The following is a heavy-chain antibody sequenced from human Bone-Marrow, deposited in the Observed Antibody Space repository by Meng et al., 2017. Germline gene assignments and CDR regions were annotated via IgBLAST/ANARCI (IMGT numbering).Heavy chain of an antibody. CDR3: TTIRGIAAQYYFEY. J-gene: IGHJ4*02. CDR2: IKSKTDGGTT. V-gene: IGHV3-15*01. Sequence: GGSLRLSCAASGFTFSNDWMSWVRQAPGKGLEWVGRIKSKTDGGTTDYAAPVKGRFTISRDDSKNTLYLQMNSLKTEDTAVYYCTTIRGIAAQYYFEYWGQGTLVTVSS. CDR1: GFTFSNDW. D-gene: IGHD6-6*01.